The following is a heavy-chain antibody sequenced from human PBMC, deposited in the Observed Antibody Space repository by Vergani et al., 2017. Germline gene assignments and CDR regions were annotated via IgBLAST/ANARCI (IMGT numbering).Heavy chain of an antibody. CDR3: AKDLSPYYDFWSGTFYYYYMDV. V-gene: IGHV3-23*01. CDR2: ISGSGGST. D-gene: IGHD3-3*01. J-gene: IGHJ6*03. Sequence: EVQLLESGGGLVQPGGSLRLSCAASGFTFSSYAMSWVRQAPGKGLEWVSAISGSGGSTYYADSVKGRFTISRDNSKNTLYLQMNSLRAEDTAVYYCAKDLSPYYDFWSGTFYYYYMDVWGKGTTVTVSS. CDR1: GFTFSSYA.